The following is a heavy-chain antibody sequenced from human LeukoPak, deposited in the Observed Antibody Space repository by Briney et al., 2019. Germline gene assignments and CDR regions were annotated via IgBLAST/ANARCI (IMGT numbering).Heavy chain of an antibody. CDR3: ARDLRTFYRDSNVSP. CDR2: IGGGGTST. J-gene: IGHJ5*02. Sequence: PGGSLRLSCAASGFTFSSYAMHWVRQTPGMGLEWVSAIGGGGTSTFYADSVKGRFTISRDNSKNTLYLQMNSLRAEDSAIYYCARDLRTFYRDSNVSPWGQGTLVTVSS. V-gene: IGHV3-23*01. CDR1: GFTFSSYA. D-gene: IGHD3-22*01.